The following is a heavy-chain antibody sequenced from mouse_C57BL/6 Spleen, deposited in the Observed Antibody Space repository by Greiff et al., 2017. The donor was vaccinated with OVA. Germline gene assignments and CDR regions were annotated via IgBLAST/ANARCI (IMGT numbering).Heavy chain of an antibody. Sequence: QVQLQQPGAELVRPGSSVKLSCKASGYTFTSYWMHWVKQRPIQGLEWIGNIDPSDSETHYNQKFKDKATLTVDKSSSTAYMQLSSLTSEDSAVYYCARRIYDGWMDYWGQGTSVTVSS. CDR3: ARRIYDGWMDY. D-gene: IGHD2-3*01. V-gene: IGHV1-52*01. CDR1: GYTFTSYW. CDR2: IDPSDSET. J-gene: IGHJ4*01.